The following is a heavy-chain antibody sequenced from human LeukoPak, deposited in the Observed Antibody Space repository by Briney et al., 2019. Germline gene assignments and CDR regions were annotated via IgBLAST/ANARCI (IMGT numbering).Heavy chain of an antibody. CDR1: GGSVSSGSYY. J-gene: IGHJ4*02. Sequence: SETLSLTCTVSGGSVSSGSYYWSWIRQPPGKGLEWIGYIYYSESTNYNPSLKSRVTISVDTSKNQFSLKLSSVTAADTAVYYCARDYSRYLGGGFDYWGQGTLVTVSS. CDR2: IYYSEST. D-gene: IGHD3-16*01. V-gene: IGHV4-61*01. CDR3: ARDYSRYLGGGFDY.